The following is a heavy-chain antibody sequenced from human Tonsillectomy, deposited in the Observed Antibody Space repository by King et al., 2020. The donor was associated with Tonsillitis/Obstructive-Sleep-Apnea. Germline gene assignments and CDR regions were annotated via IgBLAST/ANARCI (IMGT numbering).Heavy chain of an antibody. D-gene: IGHD6-19*01. CDR3: AKDGSLVAGGYLDY. Sequence: VQLVESGGGLVQPGRSLRLSCAASGFTFDDYAMHWVRHSPGKGLEWVSGISCNSGNIGYDDSVKGRFTISRDNAKNSLDLQMNSLRAEDTALYYCAKDGSLVAGGYLDYWGQGTLVTVSS. CDR2: ISCNSGNI. CDR1: GFTFDDYA. J-gene: IGHJ4*02. V-gene: IGHV3-9*01.